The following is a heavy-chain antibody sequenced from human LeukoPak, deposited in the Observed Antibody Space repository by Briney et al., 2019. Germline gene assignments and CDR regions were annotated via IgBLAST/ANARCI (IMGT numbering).Heavy chain of an antibody. CDR2: ISSSSRTI. CDR1: GFTFSSYS. Sequence: GGSLRLSCAASGFTFSSYSMNWVRQAPGKGLEWISYISSSSRTIYYADSVKGRFTISRDNSKNTLYLQMNSLRAEDTAVYYCAREFGHSSGWRSWSFDYWGQGTLVTVSS. CDR3: AREFGHSSGWRSWSFDY. J-gene: IGHJ4*02. V-gene: IGHV3-48*01. D-gene: IGHD6-19*01.